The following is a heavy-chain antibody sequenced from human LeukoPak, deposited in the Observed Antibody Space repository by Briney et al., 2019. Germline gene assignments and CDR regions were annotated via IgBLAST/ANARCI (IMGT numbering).Heavy chain of an antibody. CDR3: ARTAYGNNPTHFDY. CDR1: GYTFIDYY. D-gene: IGHD3-10*01. V-gene: IGHV1-2*06. J-gene: IGHJ4*02. CDR2: INPNSGGP. Sequence: ASVKVSCKVSGYTFIDYYMHWVRQAPGQGLEWMVRINPNSGGPDYAQAFQGRVTMTRDTSISTVYMELSRLRSDDTAVYYCARTAYGNNPTHFDYWGQGTLVTVSS.